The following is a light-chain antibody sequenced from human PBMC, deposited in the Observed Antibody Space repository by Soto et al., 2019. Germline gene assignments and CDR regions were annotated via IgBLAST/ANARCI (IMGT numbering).Light chain of an antibody. Sequence: QSALTQPASLSGSPGQSITISCTGTSSDVGTYNYVSWYQQHPGKAPKLMIYDVSNRPSGVSNRFSGSKSGNTASLTISGLQAEDEADYYCSSYRRSSTLYVFGTGTKLTVL. CDR2: DVS. CDR1: SSDVGTYNY. V-gene: IGLV2-14*03. J-gene: IGLJ1*01. CDR3: SSYRRSSTLYV.